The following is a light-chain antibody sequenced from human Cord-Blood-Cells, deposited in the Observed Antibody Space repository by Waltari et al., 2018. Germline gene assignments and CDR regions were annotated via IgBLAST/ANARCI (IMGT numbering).Light chain of an antibody. Sequence: EIVLTQSPATLSLSPGERATLSCSASQSVSSYLAWYQQKPGQAPRLLIYDASNRATGIPARFSGSGSATDFTLTTSSLEPEDFAVYYCQQRSNWPRTFGQGTKVEIK. CDR3: QQRSNWPRT. CDR2: DAS. V-gene: IGKV3-11*01. J-gene: IGKJ1*01. CDR1: QSVSSY.